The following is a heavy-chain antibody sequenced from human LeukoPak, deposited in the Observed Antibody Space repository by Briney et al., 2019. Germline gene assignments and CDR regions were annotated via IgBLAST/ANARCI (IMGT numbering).Heavy chain of an antibody. D-gene: IGHD2-8*01. J-gene: IGHJ5*02. V-gene: IGHV3-23*01. CDR3: ARVHCTNGVCRPTNWFDP. CDR2: ISGSGGST. Sequence: GGSLRLSCAASGFTFSSYGMSWVRQVPGKGLEWVSAISGSGGSTYYADSVKGRFTISRDNSKNTLYLQMNSLRAEDTAVYYCARVHCTNGVCRPTNWFDPWGQGTLVTVSS. CDR1: GFTFSSYG.